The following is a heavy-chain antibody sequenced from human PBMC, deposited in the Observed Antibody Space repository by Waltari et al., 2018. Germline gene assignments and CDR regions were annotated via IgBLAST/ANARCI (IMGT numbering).Heavy chain of an antibody. CDR1: GGSISSHY. Sequence: QVQLQASGPGLVKPSETLSLTCTVSGGSISSHYWSWIRQPPGKGLEWIGYIYYSGSTNSNPSLKSRVTISVDTSKNQFSLKLSSVTAADTAVYYCARGGVGALDYWGQGTLVTVSS. CDR2: IYYSGST. J-gene: IGHJ4*02. CDR3: ARGGVGALDY. D-gene: IGHD1-26*01. V-gene: IGHV4-59*11.